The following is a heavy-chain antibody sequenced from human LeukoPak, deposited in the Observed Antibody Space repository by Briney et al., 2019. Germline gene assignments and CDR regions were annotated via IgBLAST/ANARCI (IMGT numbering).Heavy chain of an antibody. V-gene: IGHV4-59*08. Sequence: PSETLSLTCTVSGGSISPYYWSWIRQPPGKGLEWLGCIHSSGSTRDNPSLKSRLTISVDTSKNQFSLKLSSVTAADTAVYYCARHRYQVHGFDYWGQGTLFTVSS. D-gene: IGHD2-2*01. CDR1: GGSISPYY. J-gene: IGHJ4*02. CDR3: ARHRYQVHGFDY. CDR2: IHSSGST.